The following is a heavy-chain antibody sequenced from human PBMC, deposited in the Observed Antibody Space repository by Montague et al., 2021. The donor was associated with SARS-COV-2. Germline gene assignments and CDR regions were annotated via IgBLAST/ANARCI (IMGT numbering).Heavy chain of an antibody. CDR2: IYHSGST. J-gene: IGHJ2*01. CDR3: AREFRTYGYGGQYWYFDL. CDR1: GGSISSSHW. Sequence: SETLSLTCAVSGGSISSSHWWWWVRQPPGKRLWWGGVIYHSGSTNYNSLLNSRATRSIDKSKNQFSLQLSSVTAADTAVYYCAREFRTYGYGGQYWYFDLWGRGTLVTVSS. D-gene: IGHD3-10*01. V-gene: IGHV4-4*02.